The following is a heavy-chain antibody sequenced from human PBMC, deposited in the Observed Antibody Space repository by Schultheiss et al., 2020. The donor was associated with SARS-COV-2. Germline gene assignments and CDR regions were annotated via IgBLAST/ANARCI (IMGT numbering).Heavy chain of an antibody. J-gene: IGHJ4*02. V-gene: IGHV3-23*01. CDR3: AQPGLVIRGGDY. CDR1: GFTFSSYW. D-gene: IGHD3/OR15-3a*01. CDR2: ISGSGTTT. Sequence: GGSLRLSCAASGFTFSSYWMSWVRQAPGKGLEWVSAISGSGTTTYYADSVKGRFTISRDNSKNTLYLQMNSLRAEDTAVYYCAQPGLVIRGGDYWGQGTLVTVSS.